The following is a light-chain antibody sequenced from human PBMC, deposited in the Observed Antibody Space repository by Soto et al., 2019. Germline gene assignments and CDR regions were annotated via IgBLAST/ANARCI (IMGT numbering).Light chain of an antibody. CDR1: QNIHNH. V-gene: IGKV3-15*01. J-gene: IGKJ5*01. CDR2: DAI. Sequence: ENLMPKSPATLSVSPGERVTLSCRASQNIHNHMSWFLQKPGQTPRLLIYDAIIRAADVPARFSGSWSGTEFTLTINSLQSEDFAVYYCQQYGSSPPITFGQGTRLEIK. CDR3: QQYGSSPPIT.